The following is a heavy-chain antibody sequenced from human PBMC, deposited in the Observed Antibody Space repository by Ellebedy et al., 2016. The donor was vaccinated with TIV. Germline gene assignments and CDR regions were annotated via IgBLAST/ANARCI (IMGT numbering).Heavy chain of an antibody. CDR1: GYTFTSFD. CDR3: ARGPFMITFGGVIMDV. CDR2: MNPNSGNT. V-gene: IGHV1-8*01. Sequence: AASVKVSCKASGYTFTSFDINWVRQVTGQGLEWMGWMNPNSGNTGYAQKFQGRVTMTRNTSITTAFMELSSLRSEDTAVYYCARGPFMITFGGVIMDVWGQGTTVTVSS. D-gene: IGHD3-16*02. J-gene: IGHJ6*02.